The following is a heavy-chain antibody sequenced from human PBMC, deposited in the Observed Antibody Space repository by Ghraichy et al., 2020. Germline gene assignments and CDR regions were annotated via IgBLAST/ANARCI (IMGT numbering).Heavy chain of an antibody. CDR1: GFTFNTYA. Sequence: GGSLRLSCAASGFTFNTYAMNWVRQVPGKGLEWVSAINGSGENTYYADTVTGRFTISRDNSKNTLYLQMNSLRAEDTAVYYCAKDFRGHSTHAFDIWGQRTLVTVSS. J-gene: IGHJ3*02. D-gene: IGHD4-11*01. CDR2: INGSGENT. V-gene: IGHV3-23*01. CDR3: AKDFRGHSTHAFDI.